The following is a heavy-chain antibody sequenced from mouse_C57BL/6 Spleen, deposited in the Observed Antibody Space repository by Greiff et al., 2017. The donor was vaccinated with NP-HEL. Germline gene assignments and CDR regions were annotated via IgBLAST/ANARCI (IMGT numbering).Heavy chain of an antibody. Sequence: VQLQQSGAELVRPGASVKLSCKASGYTFTDYYINWVKQRPGQGLEWIARIYPGSGNTYYNEKFKGKATLTAEKSSSTAYMQLSSLTSEDSAVYFCARDCGATVSYWYFDVWGTGTTVTVSS. J-gene: IGHJ1*03. CDR2: IYPGSGNT. CDR1: GYTFTDYY. D-gene: IGHD1-1*01. V-gene: IGHV1-76*01. CDR3: ARDCGATVSYWYFDV.